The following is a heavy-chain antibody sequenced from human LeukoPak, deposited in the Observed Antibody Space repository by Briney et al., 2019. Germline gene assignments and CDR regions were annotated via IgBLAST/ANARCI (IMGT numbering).Heavy chain of an antibody. CDR3: VKGSGSSCYSPCDY. D-gene: IGHD2-15*01. CDR1: GLTFRNYA. J-gene: IGHJ4*02. CDR2: ICANDGNT. V-gene: IGHV3-23*01. Sequence: GGSLRLSCAASGLTFRNYAMSWVRQAPGKGLEWVSVICANDGNTYYADAVKGRFTISRDNSKDTLYLQMDSLRAEDTAVYYCVKGSGSSCYSPCDYWGQGILVTVSS.